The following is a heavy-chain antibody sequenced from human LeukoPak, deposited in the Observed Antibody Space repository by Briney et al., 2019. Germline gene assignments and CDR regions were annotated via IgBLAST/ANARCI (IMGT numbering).Heavy chain of an antibody. CDR1: GLTFSSYS. CDR3: ARALNYYDSSGLHDAFDI. Sequence: GGSLRLSCAASGLTFSSYSMNWVRQAPGKGLEWVSSISSSSSYIYYADSVKGRFTISRDNAKNSLYLQMNSLRAEDTAVYYCARALNYYDSSGLHDAFDIWGQGTMVTVSS. V-gene: IGHV3-21*01. J-gene: IGHJ3*02. CDR2: ISSSSSYI. D-gene: IGHD3-22*01.